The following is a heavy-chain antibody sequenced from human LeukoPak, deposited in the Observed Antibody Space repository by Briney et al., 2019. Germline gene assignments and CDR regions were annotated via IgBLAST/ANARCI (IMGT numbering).Heavy chain of an antibody. CDR1: GFTFSNAW. CDR3: TTLYTQQLVEADY. CDR2: IKSKTDGGTT. D-gene: IGHD6-13*01. V-gene: IGHV3-15*01. Sequence: PGGSLRLSCAASGFTFSNAWMSWVRQAPGKGLEWVGRIKSKTDGGTTDYAAPVKGRFTISRDDSKNTLYLQMNSLKTEDTAVYYCTTLYTQQLVEADYWGQGTLVTVSS. J-gene: IGHJ4*02.